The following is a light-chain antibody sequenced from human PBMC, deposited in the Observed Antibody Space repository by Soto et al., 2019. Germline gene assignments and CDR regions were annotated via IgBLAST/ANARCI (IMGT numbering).Light chain of an antibody. CDR2: DVS. J-gene: IGLJ1*01. CDR1: SSDVGGYNY. CDR3: CSYAGIRDV. Sequence: QSALTQPRSVSGSPGQSVTISCTGTSSDVGGYNYVSWYQQHPGKAPKLMIYDVSKRPSGVPDRFSGSKSGNTASLTISGLQAEDEADYYCCSYAGIRDVFGTGTKVTVL. V-gene: IGLV2-11*01.